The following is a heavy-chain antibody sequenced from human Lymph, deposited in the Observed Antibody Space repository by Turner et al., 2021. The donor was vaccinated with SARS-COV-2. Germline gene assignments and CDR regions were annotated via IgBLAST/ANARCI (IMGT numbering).Heavy chain of an antibody. CDR1: GGSMNSNY. D-gene: IGHD2-21*02. CDR2: NYYRGST. J-gene: IGHJ5*02. Sequence: QVPLRESGPRLLKPLAALSLTCTVSGGSMNSNYWSWIRQPPGQRLEWIGYNYYRGSTNYNPSLKSRFTISVETSKNQSSLKLTSVTAADTAIYYCARETVNNWVDPWGQGILVTVSS. CDR3: ARETVNNWVDP. V-gene: IGHV4-59*01.